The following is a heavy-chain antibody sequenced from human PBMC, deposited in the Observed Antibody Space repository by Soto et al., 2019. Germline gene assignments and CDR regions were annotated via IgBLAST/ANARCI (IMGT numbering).Heavy chain of an antibody. V-gene: IGHV1-3*01. CDR3: ARQMVRGVDWFDP. D-gene: IGHD3-10*01. Sequence: QVQLVQSGAEVKKPGASVKVSCKASGYPFTDYAIHWVRQAPGQRPEWMGWINPLNGNTKYSQTFRGRVTISRDTSATTAYMELRGLRSEDTAVYYCARQMVRGVDWFDPWGQETLVTVSS. CDR1: GYPFTDYA. CDR2: INPLNGNT. J-gene: IGHJ5*02.